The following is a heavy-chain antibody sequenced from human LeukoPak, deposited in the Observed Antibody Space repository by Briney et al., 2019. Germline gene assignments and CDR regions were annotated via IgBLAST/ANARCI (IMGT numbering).Heavy chain of an antibody. Sequence: GASVKVSCKASGYTFTNYDINWVRQATGQGLEWMGWMTPNSGDTGYAQKFQGRVTMTRNTSISTAYMELSSLRSEDTAVYYCARSVAMRFGYCSSTSCYSGRTLYNFDYWGQGTLVTVSS. J-gene: IGHJ4*02. V-gene: IGHV1-8*01. CDR1: GYTFTNYD. D-gene: IGHD2-2*02. CDR2: MTPNSGDT. CDR3: ARSVAMRFGYCSSTSCYSGRTLYNFDY.